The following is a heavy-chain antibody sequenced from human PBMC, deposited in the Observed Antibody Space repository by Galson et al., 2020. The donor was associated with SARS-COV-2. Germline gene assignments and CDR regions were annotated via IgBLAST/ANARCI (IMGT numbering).Heavy chain of an antibody. CDR2: ISYHGNNK. J-gene: IGHJ4*01. CDR3: AKDSVVTGNRGDNYLDH. D-gene: IGHD2-21*02. Sequence: GESLKISCAASGFSFSNYGMHWVRQAPGKGLEWVTLISYHGNNKGYADSVKGRFTISRDDSKNTLYLQMDSLTSEDTAVYFCAKDSVVTGNRGDNYLDHWGHGTLVTVSS. CDR1: GFSFSNYG. V-gene: IGHV3-30*18.